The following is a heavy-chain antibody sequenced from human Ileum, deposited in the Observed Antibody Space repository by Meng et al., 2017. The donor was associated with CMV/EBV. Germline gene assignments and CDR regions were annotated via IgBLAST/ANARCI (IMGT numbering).Heavy chain of an antibody. Sequence: GASLKISCAASGFTFSSYWMHWVRQAPGKGLDWVSVIYAGGNTNYADSVKGRFTITRDNSKNTLYLQMNSLRAEDTAIYYCVKGWQAELWGPGTQVTVSS. J-gene: IGHJ4*02. V-gene: IGHV3-23*03. CDR2: IYAGGNT. CDR3: VKGWQAEL. CDR1: GFTFSSYW. D-gene: IGHD1-7*01.